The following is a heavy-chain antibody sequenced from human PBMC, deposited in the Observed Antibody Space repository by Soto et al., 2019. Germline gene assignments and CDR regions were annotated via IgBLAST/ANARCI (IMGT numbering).Heavy chain of an antibody. J-gene: IGHJ4*02. CDR3: ARGGNRYSNVASGVGGFDY. V-gene: IGHV4-59*01. Sequence: SETLSLTCTVSGASISSSYWSWIRQSPERGLEWIAYVYHTGATNYNPSLKSRVTISLDTSKGQFSLNLTSLTTADTAVHFCARGGNRYSNVASGVGGFDYWGQGSLVTVSS. D-gene: IGHD5-12*01. CDR1: GASISSSY. CDR2: VYHTGAT.